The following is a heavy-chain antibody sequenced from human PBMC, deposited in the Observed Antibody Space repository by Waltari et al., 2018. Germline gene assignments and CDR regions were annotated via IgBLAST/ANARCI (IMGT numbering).Heavy chain of an antibody. CDR1: GFTVRSNY. CDR2: IYSGGST. Sequence: EVQLVVSGGGLIQPGGSLRLSCAASGFTVRSNYRSWVRQAPGKGLEWVSVIYSGGSTYYADSVKGRFTISRDNAKNTLYLQMNSLRAEDTVGGSSSYGGDYFDYWGQGTLVTVSS. D-gene: IGHD6-6*01. J-gene: IGHJ4*02. V-gene: IGHV3-53*01. CDR3: SYGGDYFDY.